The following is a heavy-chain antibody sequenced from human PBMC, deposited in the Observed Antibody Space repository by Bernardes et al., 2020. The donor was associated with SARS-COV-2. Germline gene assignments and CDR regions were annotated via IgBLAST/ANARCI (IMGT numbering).Heavy chain of an antibody. CDR3: AKDNPVVAY. D-gene: IGHD2-15*01. CDR2: LTSDGRNQ. J-gene: IGHJ4*02. V-gene: IGHV3-30*18. Sequence: GGSLRLSCAASGFTFSSYGLHWVRQNPGKGLEWVALLTSDGRNQYYGDSVKGRFTISRDNSENTLYLQMNSLGVEDTALYYCAKDNPVVAYWGQGTLVTGSS. CDR1: GFTFSSYG.